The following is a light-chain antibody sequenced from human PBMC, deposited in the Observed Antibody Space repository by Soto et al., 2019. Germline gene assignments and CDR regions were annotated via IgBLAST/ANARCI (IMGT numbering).Light chain of an antibody. J-gene: IGLJ3*02. Sequence: QSALTQPASVSGSPGQSITFSCTGSSDDIGSFNLVSWYQQYPGKAPKLILYEVYKRPLGVSDRFSGSKSGSTASLTISGLQAEDEAEYHCCSYAGSRLMFGGGTKVTVL. CDR1: SDDIGSFNL. CDR3: CSYAGSRLM. CDR2: EVY. V-gene: IGLV2-23*02.